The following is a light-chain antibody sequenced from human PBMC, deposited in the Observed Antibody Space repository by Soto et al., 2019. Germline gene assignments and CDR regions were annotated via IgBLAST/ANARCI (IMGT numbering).Light chain of an antibody. J-gene: IGKJ1*01. CDR1: QSVSSSY. V-gene: IGKV3-20*01. CDR3: QQYGSSTET. CDR2: GAS. Sequence: EIVLTQSPGTLSLSPGERATLSCRASQSVSSSYLAWDQQKPGQAPRLLIYGASSRATGIPDRFSGSGSGTDFTLTISRLEPEDFAVYYCQQYGSSTETFGQGTKVEIK.